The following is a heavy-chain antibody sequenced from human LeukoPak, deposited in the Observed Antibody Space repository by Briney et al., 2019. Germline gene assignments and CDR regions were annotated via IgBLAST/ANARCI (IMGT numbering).Heavy chain of an antibody. V-gene: IGHV1-18*01. D-gene: IGHD2-2*01. J-gene: IGHJ4*02. Sequence: ASVKVSCKASGYTFTSHGISWVRQAPGQGLEWMGVIRGYNGNTNYAQKFQGRVTMTTDTSTSTAYVELRSLRSDDTAVYYCARQVVPAAPFDSWGQGTLVTVSS. CDR1: GYTFTSHG. CDR3: ARQVVPAAPFDS. CDR2: IRGYNGNT.